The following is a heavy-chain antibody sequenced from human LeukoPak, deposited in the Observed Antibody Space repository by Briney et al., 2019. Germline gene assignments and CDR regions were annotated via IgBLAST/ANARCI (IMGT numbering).Heavy chain of an antibody. D-gene: IGHD3-22*01. CDR2: INHSGGT. CDR1: GGSFSGYY. J-gene: IGHJ4*02. CDR3: AREGGYYDSSGIDY. V-gene: IGHV4-34*01. Sequence: SETLSLTCAVYGGSFSGYYWSWIRQPPGKGLEWIGEINHSGGTNYNPSLKSRVTISVDTSKNQFSLKLSSVTAADTAVYYCAREGGYYDSSGIDYWGQGTLVTVSS.